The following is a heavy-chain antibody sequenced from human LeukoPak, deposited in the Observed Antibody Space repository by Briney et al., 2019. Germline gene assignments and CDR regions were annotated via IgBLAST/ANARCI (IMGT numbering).Heavy chain of an antibody. Sequence: GESLKISCKGSGYTFTNYWIGWVRQMPGKGLEWMGIIYPGDSDTRYSPSFQGQVTISADKSISTAYLQWSSLKASDTAMYYCARLDYDSSGSAYYFDYWGQGTLVTVSS. CDR3: ARLDYDSSGSAYYFDY. D-gene: IGHD3-22*01. CDR1: GYTFTNYW. CDR2: IYPGDSDT. J-gene: IGHJ4*02. V-gene: IGHV5-51*01.